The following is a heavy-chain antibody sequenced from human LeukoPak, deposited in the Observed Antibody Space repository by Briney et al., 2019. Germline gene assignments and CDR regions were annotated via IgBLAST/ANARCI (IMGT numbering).Heavy chain of an antibody. J-gene: IGHJ4*02. V-gene: IGHV1-24*01. Sequence: GASVKVSCKVSGYTLTELSMHWVRQAPGKGLEWMGGFDPEDGETIYAQKVQGRVTMTTDTSTSTAYMEVRSLRSDDTAVYYCARDYGTYYYGSGSYYNFDYWGQGTLVTVSS. CDR1: GYTLTELS. CDR3: ARDYGTYYYGSGSYYNFDY. CDR2: FDPEDGET. D-gene: IGHD3-10*01.